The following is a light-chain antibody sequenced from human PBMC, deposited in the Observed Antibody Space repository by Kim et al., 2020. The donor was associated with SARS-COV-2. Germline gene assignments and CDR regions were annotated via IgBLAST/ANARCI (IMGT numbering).Light chain of an antibody. CDR1: KLGDKY. CDR3: QAWDSSTVV. V-gene: IGLV3-1*01. Sequence: SVSQGQTARITCSGDKLGDKYACWYQQKPGQSPVLVIYQDSKRPSGIPERFSGSNSGNTATLTISGTQAMDEADYYCQAWDSSTVVFGGGTQRTVL. CDR2: QDS. J-gene: IGLJ2*01.